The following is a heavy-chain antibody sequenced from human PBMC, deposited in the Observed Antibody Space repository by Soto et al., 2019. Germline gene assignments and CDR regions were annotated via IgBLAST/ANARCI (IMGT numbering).Heavy chain of an antibody. CDR3: ARGSSSSIYYYYMDV. Sequence: SETLSLTCTVSGGSISSYYWSWIRQPPGKGLEWIGYIYYSGSTNYNPSLKSRVTISVDTSKNQFSLKLSSVTAADTAVYYCARGSSSSIYYYYMDVWGKGTTVTVSS. CDR1: GGSISSYY. J-gene: IGHJ6*03. D-gene: IGHD6-6*01. CDR2: IYYSGST. V-gene: IGHV4-59*01.